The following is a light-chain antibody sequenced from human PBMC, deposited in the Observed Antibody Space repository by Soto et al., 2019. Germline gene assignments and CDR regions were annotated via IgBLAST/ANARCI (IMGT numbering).Light chain of an antibody. V-gene: IGLV2-8*01. Sequence: QSALTQPPSASGSPGQSVTISCNGTSSDVGGYNYVSWYQQHPGKAPKLMIYEVTKRPSGVPDRFSGSKSDNTASLTVSGLQAEDEADYYCSSYAGSNFVVFGGGTKLTVL. CDR3: SSYAGSNFVV. CDR2: EVT. J-gene: IGLJ2*01. CDR1: SSDVGGYNY.